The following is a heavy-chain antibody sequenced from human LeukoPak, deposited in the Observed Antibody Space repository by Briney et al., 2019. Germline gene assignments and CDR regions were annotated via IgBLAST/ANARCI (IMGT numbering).Heavy chain of an antibody. D-gene: IGHD3-22*01. Sequence: GGSLRLSCAASGFTFSSYGMHWVRQAPGKGLEWVAVISYDGSNKYYADSVKGRFTISRDNSKNTLYLQMNSLRAEDTAVYYCARDLSSGYYSDAFDIWGQGTMVTVSS. CDR1: GFTFSSYG. CDR3: ARDLSSGYYSDAFDI. CDR2: ISYDGSNK. V-gene: IGHV3-30*03. J-gene: IGHJ3*02.